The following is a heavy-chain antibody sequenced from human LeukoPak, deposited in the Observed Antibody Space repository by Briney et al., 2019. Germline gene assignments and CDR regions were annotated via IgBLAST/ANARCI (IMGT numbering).Heavy chain of an antibody. Sequence: GGSLRLSCAVSGFTFSSYGMHWVRQAPGKGLEWVAFIRYDGSNKYYGDSVKGRFTISRDNSKNTLYLQMNSLRAEDTAVYYCAKDQVRYCSSTSCLGAFDIWGQGTMVTVSS. V-gene: IGHV3-30*02. D-gene: IGHD2-2*01. CDR1: GFTFSSYG. CDR2: IRYDGSNK. J-gene: IGHJ3*02. CDR3: AKDQVRYCSSTSCLGAFDI.